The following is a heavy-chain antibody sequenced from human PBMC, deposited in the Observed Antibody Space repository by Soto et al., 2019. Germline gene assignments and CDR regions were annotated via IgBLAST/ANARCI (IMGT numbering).Heavy chain of an antibody. Sequence: GGSLRLSCAASGFTFSGSAMHWVRQASGKGLEWVGRIRSKGNSYATGYAASVKGRFTISRDDSKNTAYLQMNSLKTEDTAVYYCTTYSSSPGYFDYWGQGTLVTVSS. CDR3: TTYSSSPGYFDY. D-gene: IGHD6-13*01. CDR2: IRSKGNSYAT. V-gene: IGHV3-73*01. J-gene: IGHJ4*02. CDR1: GFTFSGSA.